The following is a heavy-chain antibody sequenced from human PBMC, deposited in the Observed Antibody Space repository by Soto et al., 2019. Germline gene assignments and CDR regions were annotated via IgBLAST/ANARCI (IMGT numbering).Heavy chain of an antibody. D-gene: IGHD5-12*01. CDR3: AREARGGGYETDY. J-gene: IGHJ4*02. CDR1: GGSISSYY. Sequence: SETLSLTCTVSGGSISSYYWSWIRQPPGKGLEWIGYIYYSGSTNYNPSLKSRVTISVDTSKNQFSLKLSSVTAADTAVYYCAREARGGGYETDYWGQATLVTVSS. CDR2: IYYSGST. V-gene: IGHV4-59*01.